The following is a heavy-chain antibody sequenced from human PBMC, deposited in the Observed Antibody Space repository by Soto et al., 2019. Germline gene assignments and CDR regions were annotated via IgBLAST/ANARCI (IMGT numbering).Heavy chain of an antibody. CDR2: IYYSGST. CDR1: GGSISSGDYY. J-gene: IGHJ6*02. D-gene: IGHD2-15*01. Sequence: SETLSLTCTVSGGSISSGDYYWSWIRQPPGKGLEWIGYIYYSGSTYYNPSLKSRVTISVDTSKNQFSLKLSSVTAADTAVYYCARGGINRLPHTYYYGMDVWGQGTTVTVSS. V-gene: IGHV4-30-4*01. CDR3: ARGGINRLPHTYYYGMDV.